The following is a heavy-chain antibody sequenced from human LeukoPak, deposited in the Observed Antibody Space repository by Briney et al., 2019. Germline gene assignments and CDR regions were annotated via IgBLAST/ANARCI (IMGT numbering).Heavy chain of an antibody. CDR1: GGSISSYY. D-gene: IGHD5-24*01. CDR3: ARGVEMATIPPQYYFDY. V-gene: IGHV4-59*01. Sequence: SETLSLTCTVSGGSISSYYWSWIRQPSGKGLEWIGYIYYSGSTNYNPSLKSRVTISVDTSKNQFSLKLSSVTAADTAVYYCARGVEMATIPPQYYFDYWGQGTLVTVSS. CDR2: IYYSGST. J-gene: IGHJ4*02.